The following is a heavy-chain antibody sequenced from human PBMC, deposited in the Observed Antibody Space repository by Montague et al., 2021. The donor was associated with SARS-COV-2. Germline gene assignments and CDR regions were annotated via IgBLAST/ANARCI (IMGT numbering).Heavy chain of an antibody. Sequence: SETLSLTCTVSGDSISGYYWSWIRQSPGEGLDWIGWIHYTGSTAYNPSLRSRVTISVDTSRNQFSLNLNSVTAADTAVYYCAKYVYGHKSLDHWGQGTLVTVSS. CDR2: IHYTGST. CDR1: GDSISGYY. D-gene: IGHD4-17*01. CDR3: AKYVYGHKSLDH. V-gene: IGHV4-59*13. J-gene: IGHJ5*02.